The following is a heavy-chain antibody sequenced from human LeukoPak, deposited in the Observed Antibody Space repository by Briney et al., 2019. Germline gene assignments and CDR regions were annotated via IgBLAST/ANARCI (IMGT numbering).Heavy chain of an antibody. D-gene: IGHD3-10*01. V-gene: IGHV1-69*13. J-gene: IGHJ4*02. Sequence: SVKVSCKTSGGTFNSYAINWVRQAPGQGLEWMGGITPIFGTTNYAQKFQDRVTIAADESTSTAYMELSSLRSEDTAVYYCARTDMVRGVTDYWGQGTLVTVSS. CDR2: ITPIFGTT. CDR1: GGTFNSYA. CDR3: ARTDMVRGVTDY.